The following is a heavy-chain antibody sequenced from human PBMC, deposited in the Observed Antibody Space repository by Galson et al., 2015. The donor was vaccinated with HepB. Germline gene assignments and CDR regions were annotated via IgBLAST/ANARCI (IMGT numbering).Heavy chain of an antibody. CDR3: ARGDGYNSLDY. V-gene: IGHV3-33*01. CDR1: GFTFSSFG. Sequence: LRLSCAASGFTFSSFGFHWVRQAPGKGLEWVAIIWCDGSNKYYADSVKGRFTITRDNSQNTLYLQMDSLRAEDTAVYYCARGDGYNSLDYWGQGALVTVSS. J-gene: IGHJ4*02. D-gene: IGHD5-24*01. CDR2: IWCDGSNK.